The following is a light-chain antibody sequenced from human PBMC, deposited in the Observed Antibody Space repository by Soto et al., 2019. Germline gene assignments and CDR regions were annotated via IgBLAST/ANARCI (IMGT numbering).Light chain of an antibody. J-gene: IGKJ5*01. CDR3: QQRSNWPIT. Sequence: EIVLTQSPATLSLSPGERDTLSCRASQSVSSYLAWYQQKPGQAPSLLIYDASNRATGIPARFSGSGSGTDFTLTISSLEPEDCAVYYCQQRSNWPITFGQGTRLEIK. CDR1: QSVSSY. CDR2: DAS. V-gene: IGKV3-11*01.